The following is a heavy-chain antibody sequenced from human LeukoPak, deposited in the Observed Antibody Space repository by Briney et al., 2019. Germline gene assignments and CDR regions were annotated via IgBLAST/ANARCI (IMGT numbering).Heavy chain of an antibody. CDR3: AQDPQRTGAYYMDV. V-gene: IGHV3-33*06. CDR2: IWYDGSNK. D-gene: IGHD3/OR15-3a*01. Sequence: GGSLRLSCAASGFTFSSYTMHWVRQAPGKGLEWVAVIWYDGSNKYYADSVKGRFTISRDNPKNTLYLQMNSLRAEDTAVYSCAQDPQRTGAYYMDVWGKGTTVTVSS. J-gene: IGHJ6*03. CDR1: GFTFSSYT.